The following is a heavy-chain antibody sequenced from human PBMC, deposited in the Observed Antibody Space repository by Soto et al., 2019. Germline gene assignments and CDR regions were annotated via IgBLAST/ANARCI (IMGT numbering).Heavy chain of an antibody. D-gene: IGHD6-19*01. CDR1: GFTFSSYS. CDR2: ISSSSSYI. J-gene: IGHJ4*02. V-gene: IGHV3-21*01. CDR3: GRASGYSSSYRRPIDY. Sequence: GGSLRLSCAASGFTFSSYSMNWVRQAPGKGLEWVSSISSSSSYIYYADSVKGRFTISRDSAKNSLYLQMNSLRAEDTAVYYCGRASGYSSSYRRPIDYWGQGTLVTVSS.